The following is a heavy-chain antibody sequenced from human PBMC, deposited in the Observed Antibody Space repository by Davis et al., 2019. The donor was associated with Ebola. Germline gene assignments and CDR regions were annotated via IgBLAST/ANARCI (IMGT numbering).Heavy chain of an antibody. CDR3: ARSQIIAAAGMGWFDP. D-gene: IGHD6-13*01. V-gene: IGHV4-59*01. CDR1: GGSISSYY. CDR2: IYYSGST. Sequence: SETLSLTCTVSGGSISSYYWSWIRQPPGKGLEWIGYIYYSGSTNYNPSLKSRVTISVDTSKNQFSLKLSSVTAADTAVYYCARSQIIAAAGMGWFDPWGQGTLVTVSS. J-gene: IGHJ5*02.